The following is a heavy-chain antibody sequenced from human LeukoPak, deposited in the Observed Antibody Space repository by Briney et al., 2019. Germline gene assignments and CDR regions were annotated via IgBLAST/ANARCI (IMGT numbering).Heavy chain of an antibody. D-gene: IGHD6-19*01. J-gene: IGHJ4*02. CDR3: ARESGYSSGWSLDY. Sequence: ASVKVSCKASGYTFAGYYMHWVRQAPGQGLEWMGWISAYNGNTNYAQKLQGRVTMTTDTSTSTAYMELRSLRSDDTAVYYCARESGYSSGWSLDYWGQGTLVTVSS. V-gene: IGHV1-18*04. CDR2: ISAYNGNT. CDR1: GYTFAGYY.